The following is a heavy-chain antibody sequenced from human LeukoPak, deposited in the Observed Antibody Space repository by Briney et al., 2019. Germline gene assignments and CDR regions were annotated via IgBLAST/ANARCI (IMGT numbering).Heavy chain of an antibody. CDR2: IKQDGSEK. Sequence: GGSLRLSCAASGFTFSSYWMSWVRQAPGKGLEWVANIKQDGSEKYYVDSVKGRLTISRDNAKNSLYLQMNSLRAEDTAVYYCARDHCSSTSCPNWFDPWGQGTLVTVSS. J-gene: IGHJ5*02. CDR3: ARDHCSSTSCPNWFDP. V-gene: IGHV3-7*01. CDR1: GFTFSSYW. D-gene: IGHD2-2*01.